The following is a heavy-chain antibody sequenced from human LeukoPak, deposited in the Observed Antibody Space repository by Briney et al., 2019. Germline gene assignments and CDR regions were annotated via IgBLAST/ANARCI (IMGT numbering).Heavy chain of an antibody. J-gene: IGHJ4*02. D-gene: IGHD4-17*01. Sequence: GGSLRLSCSASGFTFNNAWMSWVRQAPGKGLEWVGRIKSKSDGGTTDYAAPVKGRFTSSSDDSKNTLYLQMNSLKTEDTAVYFCATEYYGAYNFWGQGNLVTVSS. CDR3: ATEYYGAYNF. V-gene: IGHV3-15*01. CDR2: IKSKSDGGTT. CDR1: GFTFNNAW.